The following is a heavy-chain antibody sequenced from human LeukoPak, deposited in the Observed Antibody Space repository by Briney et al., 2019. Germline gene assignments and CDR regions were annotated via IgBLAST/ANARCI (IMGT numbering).Heavy chain of an antibody. J-gene: IGHJ3*02. V-gene: IGHV3-66*01. CDR3: AYWYYDSSGYPANAFDI. CDR2: IYSGGST. CDR1: GFTVSSNY. Sequence: GGSLRLSCAASGFTVSSNYMSWVRQAPGKGLEWVSVIYSGGSTYYADSVKGRFTISRDNSKNTLYLQMNSLRAEDTAVCYCAYWYYDSSGYPANAFDIWGQGTMVTVSS. D-gene: IGHD3-22*01.